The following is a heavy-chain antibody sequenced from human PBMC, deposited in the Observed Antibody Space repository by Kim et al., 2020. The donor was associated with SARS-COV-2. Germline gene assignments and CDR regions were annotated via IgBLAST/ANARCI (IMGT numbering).Heavy chain of an antibody. V-gene: IGHV3-23*01. CDR2: ISPTDET. CDR3: TKAVVAAYPASRFSDY. J-gene: IGHJ4*01. Sequence: GGSLRLSCAASGFTFRNYVMSWVRQAPGKGLEWVSLISPTDETHYADSVKGLFTISRDNSENTLHLQMNSLRVEDTAIYYFTKAVVAAYPASRFSDYWC. D-gene: IGHD2-15*01. CDR1: GFTFRNYV.